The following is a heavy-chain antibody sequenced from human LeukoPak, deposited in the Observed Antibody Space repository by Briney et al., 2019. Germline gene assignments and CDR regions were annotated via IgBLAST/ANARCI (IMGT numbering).Heavy chain of an antibody. Sequence: GGSLRLSCAASGFTFSDYYMSWIRQAPGKGLEWVSYISSSSSYTNYADSVKGRFTISRDNAKNSLYLQMNSLRAEDTAVYYCASSGKYCSGGSCYPNWFDPWGQGTLVTVSS. CDR2: ISSSSSYT. V-gene: IGHV3-11*03. D-gene: IGHD2-15*01. J-gene: IGHJ5*02. CDR3: ASSGKYCSGGSCYPNWFDP. CDR1: GFTFSDYY.